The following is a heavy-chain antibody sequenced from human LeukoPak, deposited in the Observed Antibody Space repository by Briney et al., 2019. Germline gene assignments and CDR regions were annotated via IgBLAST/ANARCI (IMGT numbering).Heavy chain of an antibody. Sequence: SQTLSLTCAISGDSVSSNSAAWNWVRQSPSRGLEWLGRTYYRSKWYNEYADSVKSRITINPDTSKNQFSLHLNSVTPADTAVYYCARGITGRNDYWGQGTLVTVSS. V-gene: IGHV6-1*01. J-gene: IGHJ4*02. CDR1: GDSVSSNSAA. CDR2: TYYRSKWYN. CDR3: ARGITGRNDY. D-gene: IGHD1-26*01.